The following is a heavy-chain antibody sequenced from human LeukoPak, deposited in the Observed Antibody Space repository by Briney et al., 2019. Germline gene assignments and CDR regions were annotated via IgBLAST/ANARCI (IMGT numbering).Heavy chain of an antibody. D-gene: IGHD6-13*01. J-gene: IGHJ4*02. V-gene: IGHV1-2*02. CDR3: ARGGIRTAASKFDY. CDR1: GYTFTDYY. Sequence: ALVKVSCKTSGYTFTDYYMHWVRQAPGQGLEWMGWINPNSGGTKYAQKFEGRVTMTRDTSISTAYMELSRVTSDDTAVYYCARGGIRTAASKFDYWGQGTLVTVSS. CDR2: INPNSGGT.